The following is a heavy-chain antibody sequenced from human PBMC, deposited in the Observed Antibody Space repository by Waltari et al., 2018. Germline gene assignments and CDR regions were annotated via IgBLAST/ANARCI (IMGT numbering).Heavy chain of an antibody. CDR2: INHGVKT. V-gene: IGHV4-34*01. D-gene: IGHD2-15*01. CDR3: VRSHCIGDSCFRYFDS. J-gene: IGHJ4*02. Sequence: VRLDQWGTELVEPWETLSLTCAVYEGSFSAFFWSWVRKAPGKGLEWIGEINHGVKTDYNPSLKSRLFMSVDPSKNQFSLMLSSVTAADTAVYYCVRSHCIGDSCFRYFDSWGQGTLVTVSS. CDR1: EGSFSAFF.